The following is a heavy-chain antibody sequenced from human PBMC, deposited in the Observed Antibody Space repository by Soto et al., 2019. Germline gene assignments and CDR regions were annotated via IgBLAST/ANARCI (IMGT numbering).Heavy chain of an antibody. Sequence: ASMKDSCTASGVTFSRTAISWVRQSPLQSLEWMGGIIPVFGTANYAQKFQGRVTITADESTSTAYLELSSLRSEDTALYYCARDGIINIWPYYFGMDVWGQGTTVTVSS. CDR3: ARDGIINIWPYYFGMDV. CDR1: GVTFSRTA. CDR2: IIPVFGTA. J-gene: IGHJ6*02. V-gene: IGHV1-69*13. D-gene: IGHD3-10*01.